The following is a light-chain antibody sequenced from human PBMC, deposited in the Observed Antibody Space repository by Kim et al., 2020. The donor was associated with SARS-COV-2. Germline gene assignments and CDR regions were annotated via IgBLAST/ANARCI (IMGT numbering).Light chain of an antibody. CDR3: QQYGSSPQT. J-gene: IGKJ1*01. V-gene: IGKV3-20*01. Sequence: SPGESATLACRASQSVSSSDLAWYHQKPRQATRLLSDGASSRATGIPDKFSGSESGTDFTLTISRLEPEDFAVYYCQQYGSSPQTFGQGTKVDIK. CDR1: QSVSSSD. CDR2: GAS.